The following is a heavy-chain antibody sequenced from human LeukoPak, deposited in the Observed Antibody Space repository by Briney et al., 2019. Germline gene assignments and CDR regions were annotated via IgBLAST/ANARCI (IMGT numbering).Heavy chain of an antibody. CDR1: GDSVSSNSAA. V-gene: IGHV6-1*01. D-gene: IGHD3-22*01. J-gene: IGHJ6*02. Sequence: SQTLSLTCAISGDSVSSNSAAWNWIRQSPSRGLEWLGRTYYRSKWYNDYAVSVKSRITINPDTTKNQFSLQLISVTPEDTAVYYCARDSSGFNYYYYYGMDVWGQGTTVTVSS. CDR2: TYYRSKWYN. CDR3: ARDSSGFNYYYYYGMDV.